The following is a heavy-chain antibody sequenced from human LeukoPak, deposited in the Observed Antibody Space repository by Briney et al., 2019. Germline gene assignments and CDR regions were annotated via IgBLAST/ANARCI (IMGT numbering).Heavy chain of an antibody. Sequence: GGSLRLSCTASGFTFGDYAMSWFRQAPGKGLEWVGFIRSKAYGGTTEYAASVEGRFTISRDDSKSIAYLQMNSLKTEDTAVYYCTRDLNDILTGHHYYYYMDVWGKGTTVTVSS. J-gene: IGHJ6*03. CDR1: GFTFGDYA. CDR2: IRSKAYGGTT. V-gene: IGHV3-49*03. D-gene: IGHD3-9*01. CDR3: TRDLNDILTGHHYYYYMDV.